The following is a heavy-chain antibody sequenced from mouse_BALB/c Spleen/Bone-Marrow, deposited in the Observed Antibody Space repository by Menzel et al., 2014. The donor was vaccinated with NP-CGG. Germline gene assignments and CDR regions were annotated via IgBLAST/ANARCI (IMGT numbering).Heavy chain of an antibody. Sequence: DVHLVESGAELVKPGASVKLSCTASGFNIKDTYMHWVKQRPEQGLEWIGRIDPANGNTKYDPKFQGKATITADTSSNTAYLQLSSLTSEDTAVYYCARLHLFAYWGQGTLVTVSA. CDR2: IDPANGNT. CDR3: ARLHLFAY. V-gene: IGHV14-3*02. J-gene: IGHJ3*01. D-gene: IGHD6-1*01. CDR1: GFNIKDTY.